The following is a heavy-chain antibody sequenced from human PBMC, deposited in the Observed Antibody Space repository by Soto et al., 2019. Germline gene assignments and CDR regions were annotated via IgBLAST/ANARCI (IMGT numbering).Heavy chain of an antibody. V-gene: IGHV1-58*01. CDR2: IVVGSGNT. CDR1: GFTFTSSA. D-gene: IGHD1-26*01. Sequence: GASVKVSCKASGFTFTSSAVQWVRQARGQRLEWIGWIVVGSGNTNYAQKFQERVTITRDMSTSTAYMELSSLRSEDTAVYYCAAEAMGGATMNYYYYGMDVWGQGTTVTVSS. J-gene: IGHJ6*02. CDR3: AAEAMGGATMNYYYYGMDV.